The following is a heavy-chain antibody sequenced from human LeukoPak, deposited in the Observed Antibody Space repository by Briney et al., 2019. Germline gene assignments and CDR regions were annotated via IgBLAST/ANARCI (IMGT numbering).Heavy chain of an antibody. J-gene: IGHJ4*02. Sequence: PGGSLRLSCAASGFTFSSYGMHWVRQAPGKGLEWVAVISYDGSNKYYADSVKGRFTISRDNSKNTLYLQMNSLRAEDTAVYYCARSDTVTIMYFDYWGQGTLVTVSS. CDR2: ISYDGSNK. V-gene: IGHV3-30*19. CDR1: GFTFSSYG. CDR3: ARSDTVTIMYFDY. D-gene: IGHD4-11*01.